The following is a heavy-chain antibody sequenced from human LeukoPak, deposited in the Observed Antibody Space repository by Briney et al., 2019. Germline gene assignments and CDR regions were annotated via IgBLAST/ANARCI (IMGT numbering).Heavy chain of an antibody. D-gene: IGHD2-15*01. Sequence: PSETLSLTCTASVGSISSHLWSWIRQPPGKGLEWIGYILYSGNTNYNPSLKSRVAMSVDTSKNQFSPRLSSVTAADTAMYYCARDIVDGRNPGNRFDPWGQGTLVTVSS. CDR1: VGSISSHL. V-gene: IGHV4-59*11. J-gene: IGHJ5*02. CDR2: ILYSGNT. CDR3: ARDIVDGRNPGNRFDP.